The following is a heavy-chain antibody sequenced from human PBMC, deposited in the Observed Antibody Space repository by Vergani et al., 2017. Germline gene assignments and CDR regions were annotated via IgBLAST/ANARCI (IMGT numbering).Heavy chain of an antibody. CDR1: GYSISSGYS. D-gene: IGHD3-16*01. J-gene: IGHJ4*02. CDR2: IDHSGTT. Sequence: QVQLQESGPGLVKPSETLSLTCGVSGYSISSGYSWGWIRLPPRKGLEWIGSIDHSGTTSYNASLKSRVTISVDTSKTQFSLQLRSVTAADPAVYYCATLLTGGIDYWGQGTLITVYS. V-gene: IGHV4-38-2*01. CDR3: ATLLTGGIDY.